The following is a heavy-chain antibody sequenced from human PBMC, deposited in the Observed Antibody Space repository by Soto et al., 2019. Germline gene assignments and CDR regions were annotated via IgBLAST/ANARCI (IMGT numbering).Heavy chain of an antibody. Sequence: SETLSLTCAVYGGSFSGYYWSWIRQPPGKGLEWIGEINHSGSTNYNPSLKSRVTISVDTSKNQFSLKLSSVTAADTAVYYCARVSGSYYYGMDVWGQGTTVTV. CDR2: INHSGST. V-gene: IGHV4-34*01. CDR3: ARVSGSYYYGMDV. CDR1: GGSFSGYY. J-gene: IGHJ6*02.